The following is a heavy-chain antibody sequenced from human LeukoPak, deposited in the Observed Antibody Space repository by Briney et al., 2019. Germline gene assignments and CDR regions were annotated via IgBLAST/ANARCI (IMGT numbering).Heavy chain of an antibody. CDR3: ARETYSNILTGTDY. CDR1: GYTFTTYG. V-gene: IGHV1-18*01. Sequence: ASVKVSCMASGYTFTTYGLSWVRQAPGQGLEWLGWISTYDDNIKYAQSLQGRLTLTIDTSTSTAYMELRSLTSDDTAVYYCARETYSNILTGTDYWGPGTLVTVSS. J-gene: IGHJ4*02. D-gene: IGHD3-9*01. CDR2: ISTYDDNI.